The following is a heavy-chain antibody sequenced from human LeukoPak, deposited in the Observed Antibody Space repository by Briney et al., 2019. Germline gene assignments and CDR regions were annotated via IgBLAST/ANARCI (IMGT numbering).Heavy chain of an antibody. V-gene: IGHV4-59*12. D-gene: IGHD3-9*01. J-gene: IGHJ4*02. CDR2: IYYSGST. Sequence: SETLSLTCTVSGGSISSYYWSWIRQPPGKGLEWIGSIYYSGSTYYNPSLKSRVTISVDTSKNQFSLKLSSVTAADTAVYYCARGDDILTGYHDYWGQGTLVTVSS. CDR1: GGSISSYY. CDR3: ARGDDILTGYHDY.